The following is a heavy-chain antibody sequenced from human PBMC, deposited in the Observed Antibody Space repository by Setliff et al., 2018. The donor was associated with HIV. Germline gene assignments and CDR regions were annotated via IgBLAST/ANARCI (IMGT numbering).Heavy chain of an antibody. CDR3: ARGLGYSYGYVY. V-gene: IGHV1-8*02. Sequence: ASVKVSCKASGYTFTSYDINWVRQATGQGLEWMGWMNPNSGNTGYAQKFQGRVTMTRNTSISTAYMELSSLRSEDTAVYYCARGLGYSYGYVYWGQGTLVTVSS. J-gene: IGHJ4*02. CDR2: MNPNSGNT. D-gene: IGHD5-18*01. CDR1: GYTFTSYD.